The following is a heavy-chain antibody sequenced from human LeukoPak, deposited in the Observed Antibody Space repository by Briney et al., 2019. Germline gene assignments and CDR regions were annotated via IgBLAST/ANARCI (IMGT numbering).Heavy chain of an antibody. CDR1: GFAFGDFA. D-gene: IGHD3-9*01. CDR2: IRSKSYSGTT. V-gene: IGHV3-49*04. Sequence: GGSLRLSCTASGFAFGDFAMSWVRQAPGKGLEGVAFIRSKSYSGTTEHAASVKGRFTISRDDSKSIAYLQMNSLNTDDTAVYYCTRVIRLSGGRYYFDYWGQGTLVTVSS. CDR3: TRVIRLSGGRYYFDY. J-gene: IGHJ4*02.